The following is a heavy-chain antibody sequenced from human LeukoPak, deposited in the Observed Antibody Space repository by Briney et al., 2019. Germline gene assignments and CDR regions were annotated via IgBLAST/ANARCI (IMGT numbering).Heavy chain of an antibody. J-gene: IGHJ4*02. D-gene: IGHD6-13*01. CDR1: GGTFSSYA. CDR2: IIPILGIA. CDR3: GRHSLHTLHSSSWYYFDY. V-gene: IGHV1-69*04. Sequence: GASVKVSCKASGGTFSSYAISWVRQAPGQGLEWMGRIIPILGIANYAQKFQGRVTITADKSTSTAYMELSSLRSEDTAVYYCGRHSLHTLHSSSWYYFDYWGQGTLVTVSS.